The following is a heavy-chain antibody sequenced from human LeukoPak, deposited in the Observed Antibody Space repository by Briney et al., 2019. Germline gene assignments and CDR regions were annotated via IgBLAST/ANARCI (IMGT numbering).Heavy chain of an antibody. Sequence: EASVKVSCKASGYTFTSYGISWVRQAPGQGLEWMGWISAYSGNTNYAQKLQGRVTMTTDTSTSTAYMGLRSLRSDDTAVYYCARDPRARPYYDFWDNWFDPWGQGTLVTVSS. CDR3: ARDPRARPYYDFWDNWFDP. V-gene: IGHV1-18*01. CDR2: ISAYSGNT. D-gene: IGHD3-3*01. CDR1: GYTFTSYG. J-gene: IGHJ5*02.